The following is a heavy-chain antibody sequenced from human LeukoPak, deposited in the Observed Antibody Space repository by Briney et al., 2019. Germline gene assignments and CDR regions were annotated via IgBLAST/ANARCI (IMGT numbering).Heavy chain of an antibody. Sequence: SETLSLTCTVSGGSISSGGYYWSWIRQHPGKGLEWIGYIYYSGSTYYNSSLKSRVTISVDTSKNQFSLKLSSVTAADTAVYYCARSDEQQLYNDYWGQGTLVTVSS. CDR3: ARSDEQQLYNDY. V-gene: IGHV4-31*03. D-gene: IGHD6-13*01. CDR2: IYYSGST. J-gene: IGHJ4*02. CDR1: GGSISSGGYY.